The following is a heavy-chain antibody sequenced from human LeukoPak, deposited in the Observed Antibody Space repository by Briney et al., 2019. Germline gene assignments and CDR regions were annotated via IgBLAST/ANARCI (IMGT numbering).Heavy chain of an antibody. V-gene: IGHV1-2*02. CDR2: INPNSGGT. J-gene: IGHJ4*02. Sequence: ASVKVSCKASGYTFTGYYMHWVRQAPGQGLEWMGWINPNSGGTNYAQKFQGRVTMTRDTSISTAYMELSRLRSDDTAVYYCARDSVGYYDSSGYSDYWGQGTLVTVSS. CDR3: ARDSVGYYDSSGYSDY. CDR1: GYTFTGYY. D-gene: IGHD3-22*01.